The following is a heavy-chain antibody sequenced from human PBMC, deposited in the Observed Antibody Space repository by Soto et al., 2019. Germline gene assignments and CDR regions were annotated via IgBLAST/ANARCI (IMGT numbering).Heavy chain of an antibody. CDR2: INPNSGGT. Sequence: QVRLVQSGAEVKKPGASVKVSCKASGYTFTGYYMHWVRQAPGQGLEWMGWINPNSGGTNYAQKFQGRVTMTRDTSISTAYMELSRLRSDDTAVYYCARGELRYNWNYLLPGNFDYWGQGTLVTVSS. V-gene: IGHV1-2*02. J-gene: IGHJ4*02. D-gene: IGHD1-7*01. CDR3: ARGELRYNWNYLLPGNFDY. CDR1: GYTFTGYY.